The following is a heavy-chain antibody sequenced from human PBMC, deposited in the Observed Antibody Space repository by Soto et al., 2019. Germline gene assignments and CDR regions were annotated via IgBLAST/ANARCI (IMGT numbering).Heavy chain of an antibody. D-gene: IGHD1-20*01. V-gene: IGHV4-39*01. CDR3: ATSQKGYNWNYFDH. J-gene: IGHJ4*02. CDR2: IYYSGST. CDR1: GGSISSSSYY. Sequence: SETLSLTCTVSGGSISSSSYYWGWIRQPPGKGLEWIGSIYYSGSTYYNPPLKSRVSVSVDTSKNQFSLKVSGVSAADTAVYYCATSQKGYNWNYFDHWGQGALVTVSS.